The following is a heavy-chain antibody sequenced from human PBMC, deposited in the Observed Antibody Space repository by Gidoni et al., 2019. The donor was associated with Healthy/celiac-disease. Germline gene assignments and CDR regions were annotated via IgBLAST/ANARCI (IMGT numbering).Heavy chain of an antibody. J-gene: IGHJ4*02. CDR3: ARRPDYGESPGGGGYFDY. D-gene: IGHD4-17*01. CDR1: GFTFISYE. V-gene: IGHV3-48*03. Sequence: EVQLVESGGGLVQPGGSLRLSCAASGFTFISYELNWVRQAPGKGMEWVSYSSSRGSTIYHADSVKGRFTISRDNAKNSLYLQMNSLRAEDTAVYYCARRPDYGESPGGGGYFDYWGQGTLVTVSS. CDR2: SSSRGSTI.